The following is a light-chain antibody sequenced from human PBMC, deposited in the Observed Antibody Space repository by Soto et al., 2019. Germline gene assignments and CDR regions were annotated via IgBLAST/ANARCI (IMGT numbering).Light chain of an antibody. J-gene: IGKJ5*01. CDR2: GAS. CDR1: QSVSSRN. CDR3: QQYGSSSL. Sequence: EILLTQSPGTLSLSPGERATLSCRASQSVSSRNLAWYQQKPGQAPRLLIYGASSRATGIPDRFSGSGSGTDFTLTINRLEPEDFAVYYSQQYGSSSLFGQGTRLEIK. V-gene: IGKV3-20*01.